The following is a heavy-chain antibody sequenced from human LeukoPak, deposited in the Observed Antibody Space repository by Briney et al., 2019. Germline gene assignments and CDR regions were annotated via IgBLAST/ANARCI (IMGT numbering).Heavy chain of an antibody. J-gene: IGHJ4*02. CDR2: ISSSSSYI. D-gene: IGHD2-21*01. CDR1: GFTFSSYS. Sequence: GGSLRLSCAASGFTFSSYSMNWVRQAPGKGLEWVSSISSSSSYIYYADSVKGRFTISRDNAENSLHLQMNSLRAEDTAIYYCTRGGQASDYWGQGTLVTVSS. CDR3: TRGGQASDY. V-gene: IGHV3-21*04.